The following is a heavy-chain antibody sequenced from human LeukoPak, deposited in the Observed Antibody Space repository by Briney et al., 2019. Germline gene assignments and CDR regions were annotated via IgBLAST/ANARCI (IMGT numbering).Heavy chain of an antibody. V-gene: IGHV3-9*01. CDR2: ISWNSGSI. J-gene: IGHJ4*02. Sequence: PGRSLRLSCAASGFTFDDYAMHWVRQAPGKGLEWVSGISWNSGSIGYADSVKGRFTISRDNAKNSLYLQMNSLRTEDTALYYCAKDVFDSGYDCYFDYWGQGTLVTVSS. CDR1: GFTFDDYA. CDR3: AKDVFDSGYDCYFDY. D-gene: IGHD5-12*01.